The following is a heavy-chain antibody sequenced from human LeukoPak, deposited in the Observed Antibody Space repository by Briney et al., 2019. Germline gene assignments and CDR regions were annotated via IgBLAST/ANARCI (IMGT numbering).Heavy chain of an antibody. D-gene: IGHD4-17*01. Sequence: GGSLRLSCAASGFTFSSYAMSWVRQGPGKGLEWVSAISGSGGSTYYADSVKGRFTIARDNSKNTPYLQMNSLRAEDTAVYYCAKEVDYGDYVDYLDYWGQGTLVTVSS. CDR3: AKEVDYGDYVDYLDY. CDR2: ISGSGGST. V-gene: IGHV3-23*01. CDR1: GFTFSSYA. J-gene: IGHJ4*02.